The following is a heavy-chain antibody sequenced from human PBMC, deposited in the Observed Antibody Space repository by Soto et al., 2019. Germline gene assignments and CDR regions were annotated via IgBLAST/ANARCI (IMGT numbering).Heavy chain of an antibody. CDR3: ARGNDYGDYNY. D-gene: IGHD4-17*01. V-gene: IGHV4-59*01. CDR2: IYYSGST. CDR1: GGSISSYY. Sequence: PSETLSLTCTVSGGSISSYYWSWIRQPPGKGLEWIGYIYYSGSTNYNPSLKSRVTISVDTSKNQFSLKLSSVTAADTAVYYCARGNDYGDYNYWGQGTLVTVSS. J-gene: IGHJ4*02.